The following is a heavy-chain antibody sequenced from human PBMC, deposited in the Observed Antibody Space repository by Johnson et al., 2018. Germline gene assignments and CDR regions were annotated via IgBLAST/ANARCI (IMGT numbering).Heavy chain of an antibody. Sequence: QVQLVESGPGLVKPSETLSLTCTVSGGSISSYYWSWIRQPPGKGLEWIGYISSSGSTNYNPSLQSRITISIAPSKKQFSLNLSPLTAADPAVYYCARDYYDGWGDYYYMDVWGKVTTVTVSS. J-gene: IGHJ6*03. CDR1: GGSISSYY. D-gene: IGHD3-22*01. V-gene: IGHV4-4*08. CDR3: ARDYYDGWGDYYYMDV. CDR2: ISSSGST.